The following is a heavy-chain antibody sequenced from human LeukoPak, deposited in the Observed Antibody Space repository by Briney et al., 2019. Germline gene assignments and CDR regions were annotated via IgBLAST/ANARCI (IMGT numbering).Heavy chain of an antibody. CDR3: ARVSPEPPFYYYGLDV. CDR1: GFTFSSYS. J-gene: IGHJ6*02. Sequence: GGSLRLSCAASGFTFSSYSMNWVRQAPGKGLEWVSSISSSSSYIYYADSLKGRFTISRDNAKNSLYLQMNSLRVEDTGVYYCARVSPEPPFYYYGLDVWGQGTTVTVSS. CDR2: ISSSSSYI. V-gene: IGHV3-21*01.